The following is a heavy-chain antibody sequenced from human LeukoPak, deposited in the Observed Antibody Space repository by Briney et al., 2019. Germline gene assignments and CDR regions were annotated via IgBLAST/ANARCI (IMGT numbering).Heavy chain of an antibody. CDR2: IIPFLSLT. Sequence: SVKVSCKASGDTFSNYPINWVRQAPGQGLEWLGRIIPFLSLTNYAQNFQDRVTITVDKSTSTAYMELSSLRSEDTAVYYCARSLNFASPMTFDYWGQGTLVTVSS. CDR3: ARSLNFASPMTFDY. D-gene: IGHD3-16*01. CDR1: GDTFSNYP. V-gene: IGHV1-69*02. J-gene: IGHJ4*02.